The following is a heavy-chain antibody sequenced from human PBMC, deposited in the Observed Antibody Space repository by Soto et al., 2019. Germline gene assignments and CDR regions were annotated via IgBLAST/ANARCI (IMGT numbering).Heavy chain of an antibody. Sequence: ASVKVSCKASGYTFTSYGISWVRQAPGQGLEWMGWISAYNGNTNYAQKLQGRVTMTTDTSTSTAYMELRSLRSDDTAVYYCAREAYDYIWGSYRYKGPRPYYYMYVWGKGTTVTVSS. CDR2: ISAYNGNT. D-gene: IGHD3-16*02. V-gene: IGHV1-18*01. J-gene: IGHJ6*03. CDR1: GYTFTSYG. CDR3: AREAYDYIWGSYRYKGPRPYYYMYV.